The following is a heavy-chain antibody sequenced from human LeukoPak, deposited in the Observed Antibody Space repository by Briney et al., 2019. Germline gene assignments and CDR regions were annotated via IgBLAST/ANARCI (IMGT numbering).Heavy chain of an antibody. CDR3: ARGGSGWAN. CDR1: GGPFTGYY. J-gene: IGHJ4*02. V-gene: IGHV4-34*01. D-gene: IGHD6-19*01. CDR2: INHSGST. Sequence: PSETLSLTCAVYGGPFTGYYWSWIRQPPGKGLEWIGDINHSGSTNYNPSLKSRVTISLDTSTNHFSLRLSSVTAADTAVYYCARGGSGWANWGQGTLVTVSS.